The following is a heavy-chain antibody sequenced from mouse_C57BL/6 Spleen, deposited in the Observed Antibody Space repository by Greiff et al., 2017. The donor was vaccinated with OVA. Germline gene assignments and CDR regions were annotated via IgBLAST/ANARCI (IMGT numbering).Heavy chain of an antibody. CDR3: ARWDYDYPWFAY. CDR2: IHPNSGST. Sequence: QVHVKQPGAELVKPGASVKLSCKASGYTFTSYWMHWVKQRPGQGLEWIGMIHPNSGSTNYNEKFKSKATLTVDKSSSTAYMQLSSLTSEDSAVYYCARWDYDYPWFAYWGQGTLVTVSA. V-gene: IGHV1-64*01. D-gene: IGHD2-4*01. CDR1: GYTFTSYW. J-gene: IGHJ3*01.